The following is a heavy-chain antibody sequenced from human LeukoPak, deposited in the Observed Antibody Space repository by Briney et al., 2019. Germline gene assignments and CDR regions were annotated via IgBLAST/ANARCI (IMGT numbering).Heavy chain of an antibody. V-gene: IGHV4-59*01. J-gene: IGHJ4*02. CDR1: GGSFSGYY. CDR3: ARAISYYDNSGYSYYFDY. D-gene: IGHD3-22*01. CDR2: ISYSGTT. Sequence: SETLSLTCAVYGGSFSGYYWSWIRQPPGKRLEWIGYISYSGTTKYNPSLKSRVTMSVDTSKNQFSLKLSSVTTTDTAVYYCARAISYYDNSGYSYYFDYWGQGTLVPVSS.